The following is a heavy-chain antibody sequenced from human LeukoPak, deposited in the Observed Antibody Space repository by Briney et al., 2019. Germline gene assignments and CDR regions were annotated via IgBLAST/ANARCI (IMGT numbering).Heavy chain of an antibody. CDR2: IYYSGST. D-gene: IGHD3-9*01. V-gene: IGHV4-59*01. CDR3: ARDRALYYVILTGPYYYGMDV. Sequence: PSETLSLTCTVSGGSISSYYWSWIRQPPGKGLEWIGYIYYSGSTNYNPSLKSRVTISVDTSKNQFSLKLSSVTAADTAVYYCARDRALYYVILTGPYYYGMDVWGQGTTVTVSS. J-gene: IGHJ6*02. CDR1: GGSISSYY.